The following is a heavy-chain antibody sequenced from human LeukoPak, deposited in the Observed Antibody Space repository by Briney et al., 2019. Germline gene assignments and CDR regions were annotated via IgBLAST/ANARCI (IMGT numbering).Heavy chain of an antibody. CDR1: GFSFSSYE. D-gene: IGHD2-2*01. J-gene: IGHJ4*02. V-gene: IGHV3-23*01. CDR2: VSGSGAST. Sequence: PGGSLRLSCAASGFSFSSYEMNWVRQAPGKGLEWVSAVSGSGASTYYADSVKGRFTISRDNSKNTLYLQVNSLRAENTAVYYCAKRAYCSSISCPHFDYWGQGTLVTVSS. CDR3: AKRAYCSSISCPHFDY.